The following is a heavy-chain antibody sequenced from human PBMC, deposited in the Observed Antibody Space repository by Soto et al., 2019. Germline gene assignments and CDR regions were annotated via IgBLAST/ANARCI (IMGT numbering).Heavy chain of an antibody. Sequence: SVKVSCKASGGTFSNHAISWVRQAPGQGLEWVGGIIPMFPTADYAQRFQGRVTITADDSTTTVYMELSGLRSEDTAMYYCARDDATYCGGDCYRYFYYGMDVWGQGTTVTVS. J-gene: IGHJ6*02. CDR1: GGTFSNHA. V-gene: IGHV1-69*13. CDR2: IIPMFPTA. CDR3: ARDDATYCGGDCYRYFYYGMDV. D-gene: IGHD2-21*02.